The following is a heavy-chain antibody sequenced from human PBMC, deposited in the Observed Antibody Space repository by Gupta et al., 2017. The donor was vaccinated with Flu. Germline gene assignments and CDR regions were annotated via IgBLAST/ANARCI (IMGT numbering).Heavy chain of an antibody. V-gene: IGHV3-23*01. CDR2: ISGSGGST. CDR1: GFTFSSYA. J-gene: IGHJ6*02. Sequence: EVQLLESGGGLVQPGGSLRLSCAASGFTFSSYAMSWVRQAPGKRLEWCSAISGSGGSTYYADSVKGRFTISRDNSKNTLYLQMNSLRAEDTAVYYCAKVIRGGYQPLGYYYGMDVWGQGTTVTGSS. D-gene: IGHD2-2*01. CDR3: AKVIRGGYQPLGYYYGMDV.